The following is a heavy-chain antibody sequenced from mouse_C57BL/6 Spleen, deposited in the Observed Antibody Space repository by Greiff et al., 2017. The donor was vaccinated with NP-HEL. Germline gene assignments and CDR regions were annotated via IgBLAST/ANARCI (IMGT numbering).Heavy chain of an antibody. V-gene: IGHV1-5*01. Sequence: EVQLQQSGTVLARPGASVKMSCKTSGYTFTSYWMHWVKQRPGQGLEWIGAIYPGNSDTSYNQKFKGKAKLTAVTSASTAYMELSSLTNEDSAVYYCTRDYDYGEGGFAYWGQGTLVTVSA. CDR3: TRDYDYGEGGFAY. J-gene: IGHJ3*01. CDR2: IYPGNSDT. CDR1: GYTFTSYW. D-gene: IGHD2-4*01.